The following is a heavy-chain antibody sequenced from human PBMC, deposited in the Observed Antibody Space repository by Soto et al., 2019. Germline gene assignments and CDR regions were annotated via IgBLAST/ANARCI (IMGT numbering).Heavy chain of an antibody. D-gene: IGHD2-2*01. CDR2: INHSGST. CDR3: ARKQRKPAAIWN. Sequence: SLTCAVYGGSFSGYYWSWIRQPPGKGLEWIGEINHSGSTNYNPSLKSRVTMSVDKARDQFSLRLSSVTAVDTAVYYCARKQRKPAAIWNWGQGILVTVSS. V-gene: IGHV4-34*01. J-gene: IGHJ4*02. CDR1: GGSFSGYY.